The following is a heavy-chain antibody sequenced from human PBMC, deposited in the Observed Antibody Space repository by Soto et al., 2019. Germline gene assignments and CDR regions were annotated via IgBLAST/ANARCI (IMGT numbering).Heavy chain of an antibody. V-gene: IGHV5-51*01. CDR1: GYRFTSYW. CDR2: IFPSDSDT. D-gene: IGHD6-6*01. J-gene: IGHJ4*02. CDR3: ARQGRTIRQLVREYYFDY. Sequence: GESLKISCRTSGYRFTSYWIAWVRQMPGKGLEWMGIIFPSDSDTRYSPSFQGQVTISADKSISTAYLQWSSLKASDTAMYYCARQGRTIRQLVREYYFDYWGQGTLVTVSS.